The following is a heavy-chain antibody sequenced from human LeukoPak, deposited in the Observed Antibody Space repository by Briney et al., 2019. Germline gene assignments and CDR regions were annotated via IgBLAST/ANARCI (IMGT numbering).Heavy chain of an antibody. CDR3: AKDQNPRGYSCGSDY. V-gene: IGHV3-30*02. Sequence: PGGSLRLSCAASGFTFSSYGMHWVRQAPGKGLEWVAFIRYDGSNKYYADSVKGRFTISRDNSKNTLYLQMNSLRAEDTAVYYCAKDQNPRGYSCGSDYWGQGTLVTVSS. J-gene: IGHJ4*02. CDR1: GFTFSSYG. D-gene: IGHD5-18*01. CDR2: IRYDGSNK.